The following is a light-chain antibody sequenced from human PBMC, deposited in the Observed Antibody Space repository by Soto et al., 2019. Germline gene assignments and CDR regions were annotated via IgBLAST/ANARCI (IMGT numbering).Light chain of an antibody. J-gene: IGLJ6*01. V-gene: IGLV2-14*01. Sequence: QSVLTQPASVSGSPGQSITISCTGSSNDVGGYNYVSWYQQHPGQAPKLIIYEVSDRPSGVSPRFSGSKSGNTASLTISGLQVEDEADYFCTSYTSTIPHVFGSGTQLTVL. CDR1: SNDVGGYNY. CDR3: TSYTSTIPHV. CDR2: EVS.